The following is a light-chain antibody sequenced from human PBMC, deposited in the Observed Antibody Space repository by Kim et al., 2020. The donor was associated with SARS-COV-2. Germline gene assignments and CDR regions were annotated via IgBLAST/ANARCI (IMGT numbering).Light chain of an antibody. J-gene: IGKJ2*01. CDR3: QQYGSSPQT. CDR2: GAS. V-gene: IGKV3-20*01. Sequence: LSPVERATLSCRASQSVSSSYLAWYQQKPGQAPRLLIYGASSRATGIPDRFSGSGSGTDFTLTISRLEPEDFAVYYCQQYGSSPQTFGQGTKLEI. CDR1: QSVSSSY.